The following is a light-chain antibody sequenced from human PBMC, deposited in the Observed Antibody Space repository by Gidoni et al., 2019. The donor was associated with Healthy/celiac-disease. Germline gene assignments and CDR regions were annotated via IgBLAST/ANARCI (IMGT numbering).Light chain of an antibody. Sequence: DIVLTQSPATLSLSPGERATLSCRASQSVSSYLAWYQQKPGQAPRLLIYDASNRATGIPARFSGSGSGTDFTLTISSLEPEDFAVYYCQQRSNQLTFXGXTKVEIK. V-gene: IGKV3-11*01. CDR2: DAS. CDR3: QQRSNQLT. J-gene: IGKJ4*01. CDR1: QSVSSY.